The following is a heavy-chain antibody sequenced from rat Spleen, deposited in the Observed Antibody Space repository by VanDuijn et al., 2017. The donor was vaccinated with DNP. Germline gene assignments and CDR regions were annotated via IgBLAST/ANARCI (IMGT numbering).Heavy chain of an antibody. CDR2: INTGSGGT. D-gene: IGHD1-7*01. Sequence: QVQLQQSGAELAKPGSSVMISCRASGYTFPSYYVGWIKQTTGQGLEFIGYINTGSGGTNYNEKFKGKATLTVDKSSSTAFMQLSSLTPDDSAVFYCARGGYGIWFAYWGQGTLVTVSS. V-gene: IGHV1-43*01. CDR1: GYTFPSYY. J-gene: IGHJ3*01. CDR3: ARGGYGIWFAY.